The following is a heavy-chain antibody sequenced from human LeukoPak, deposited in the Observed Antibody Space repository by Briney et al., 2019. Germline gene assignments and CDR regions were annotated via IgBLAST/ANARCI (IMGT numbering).Heavy chain of an antibody. J-gene: IGHJ3*02. D-gene: IGHD1-7*01. V-gene: IGHV4-59*11. CDR3: ARSNWNYRDHAFDI. CDR1: GGSISSHY. Sequence: SETLSLTCTVSGGSISSHYWSWIRQPPGKGLEWIGYIFYSGSTNYNPSLKSRVTISVDTSKNQFSLKLSSVTAADTAVYYCARSNWNYRDHAFDIWGQGTVVTVSS. CDR2: IFYSGST.